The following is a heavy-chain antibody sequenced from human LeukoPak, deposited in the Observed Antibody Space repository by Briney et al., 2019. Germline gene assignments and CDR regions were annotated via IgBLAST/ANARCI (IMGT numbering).Heavy chain of an antibody. V-gene: IGHV3-23*01. CDR1: GFTFSNYA. Sequence: GGSLRLSCAASGFTFSNYAMSWVRQAPGKGLDWVSALSGSGGSTYYADSVKGRFTISRDNTKNTLSLQMNSLRAEDTAVYYCAKILIEGSSRGYDAFDIWGQGTMVTISS. J-gene: IGHJ3*02. CDR3: AKILIEGSSRGYDAFDI. CDR2: LSGSGGST. D-gene: IGHD6-6*01.